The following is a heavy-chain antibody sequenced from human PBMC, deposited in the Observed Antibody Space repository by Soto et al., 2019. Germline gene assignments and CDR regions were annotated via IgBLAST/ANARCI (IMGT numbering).Heavy chain of an antibody. V-gene: IGHV1-18*01. CDR1: GYTFTSYG. CDR3: ARGVTMVRGVIGIYYYYGMDV. CDR2: ISAYNGNT. J-gene: IGHJ6*02. Sequence: QVQLVQSGAEVKKPGASVKVSCKASGYTFTSYGISWVRQAPGQGLEWMGWISAYNGNTNYVQKLQGRVTMTTDTSTSTAYMELRSLRSDDTAVYYCARGVTMVRGVIGIYYYYGMDVWGQGTTVTVSS. D-gene: IGHD3-10*01.